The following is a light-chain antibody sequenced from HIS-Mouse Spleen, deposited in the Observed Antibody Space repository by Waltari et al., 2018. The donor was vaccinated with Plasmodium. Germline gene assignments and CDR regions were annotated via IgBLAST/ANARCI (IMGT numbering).Light chain of an antibody. Sequence: QSALTQPPSASGSPGPSVTISCTGTSSDVGGYNYVSCYQQPPGKAPKLMIYEVSKRPAGVPDRFSCSKSGNTASLTVSGLQDEDEADYYCSSYAGSNNYVFGTGTKVTVL. V-gene: IGLV2-8*01. J-gene: IGLJ1*01. CDR1: SSDVGGYNY. CDR3: SSYAGSNNYV. CDR2: EVS.